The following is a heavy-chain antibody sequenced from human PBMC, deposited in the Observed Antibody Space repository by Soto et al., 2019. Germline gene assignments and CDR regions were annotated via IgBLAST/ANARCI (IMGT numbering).Heavy chain of an antibody. J-gene: IGHJ4*02. CDR3: ARSRRHGFDY. Sequence: GESLKISCAASGFTFSSYDMHWVRQATGKGLEWVSAIGTAGDTYYPGSVKGRFTISRENAKNSLYLQMNSLRAGDTAVYYCARSRRHGFDYWGQGTLVTVSS. CDR1: GFTFSSYD. V-gene: IGHV3-13*01. CDR2: IGTAGDT. D-gene: IGHD1-1*01.